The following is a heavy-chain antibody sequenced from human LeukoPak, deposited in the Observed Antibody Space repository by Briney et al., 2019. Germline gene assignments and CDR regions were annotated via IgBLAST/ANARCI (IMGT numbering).Heavy chain of an antibody. J-gene: IGHJ3*02. CDR1: GFTFSSYA. CDR2: ISGSGGST. D-gene: IGHD6-19*01. V-gene: IGHV3-23*01. Sequence: GGSLRLSCAASGFTFSSYAMSWVRQAPGKGLEWVSAISGSGGSTYYADSVKGRFTISRDNSKNTLYLQMNSLRAEDTAVYRVAVAVAGNFAFDIWGQGTMVTVSS. CDR3: AVAVAGNFAFDI.